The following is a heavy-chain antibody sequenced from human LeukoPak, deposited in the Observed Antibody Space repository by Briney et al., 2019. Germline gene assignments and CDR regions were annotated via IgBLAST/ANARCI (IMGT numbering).Heavy chain of an antibody. J-gene: IGHJ4*02. CDR2: IYYSGSI. CDR3: ARARGTVAIDY. V-gene: IGHV4-59*12. Sequence: SETLSLTCTVSGGSISSYYWSWIRQPPGKGLEWIGYIYYSGSINYSPSLKSRVTLSVDTSKNQFSLKMRSVTAADTAVYYCARARGTVAIDYWGQGTLVTVSS. D-gene: IGHD5-12*01. CDR1: GGSISSYY.